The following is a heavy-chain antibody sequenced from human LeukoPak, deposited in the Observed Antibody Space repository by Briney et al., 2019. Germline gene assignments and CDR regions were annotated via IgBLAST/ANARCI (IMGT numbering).Heavy chain of an antibody. J-gene: IGHJ4*02. CDR3: ARLKYCTDGVCYAGFDY. CDR1: GYTFTGYA. CDR2: INAGNGNT. D-gene: IGHD2-8*01. V-gene: IGHV1-3*01. Sequence: ASVKVSCKASGYTFTGYAMHWVRQAPGQRLEWMGWINAGNGNTKYSQKFQGRVTITRDTSADTAYMELSSLRSEDTAVYYCARLKYCTDGVCYAGFDYWGQGTLVTVSS.